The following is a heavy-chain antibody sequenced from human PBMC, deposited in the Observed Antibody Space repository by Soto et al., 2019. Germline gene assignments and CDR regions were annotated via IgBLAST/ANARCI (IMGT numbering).Heavy chain of an antibody. Sequence: EVQLLESGGGLVQPGGSLRLSCVASGFTFSRYVMSWVRQAPGKGLEWVSTINSNGDSTYYADSVKGRFTISRDNSRNSLSLQVNSLRAEDTAVYYCARVPNLDYCSRTSCLYYFDYWGQGGLVTVSS. J-gene: IGHJ4*02. CDR2: INSNGDST. CDR1: GFTFSRYV. CDR3: ARVPNLDYCSRTSCLYYFDY. V-gene: IGHV3-23*01. D-gene: IGHD2-2*01.